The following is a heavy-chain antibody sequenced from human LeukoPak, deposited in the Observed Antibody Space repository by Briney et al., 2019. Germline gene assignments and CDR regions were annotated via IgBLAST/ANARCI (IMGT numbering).Heavy chain of an antibody. D-gene: IGHD3-22*01. Sequence: GGSLRLSCAASGFTFSSYAMHWVRQAPGKGLEWVAVISYDGSNKYYADSVKGRFTISRDNSKNTLYLQMNSLRAEDTAVYYCAKDFPNYYDSSGYFVFDYWGQGTLVTVSS. J-gene: IGHJ4*02. CDR2: ISYDGSNK. CDR1: GFTFSSYA. V-gene: IGHV3-30*04. CDR3: AKDFPNYYDSSGYFVFDY.